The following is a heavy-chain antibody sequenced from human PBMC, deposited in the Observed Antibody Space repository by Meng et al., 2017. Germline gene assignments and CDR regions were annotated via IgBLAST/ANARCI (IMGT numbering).Heavy chain of an antibody. Sequence: EGQLGVSGGGVVQPGGSLRPSRSTSGCTVRSYWMSWVRQAPGKGLEWVANIKQDGSEKYYVDSVKGRFTISRDNAKNSLYLQMNSLRAEDTAVYYCAREGVIYWYFDLWGRGTLVTVSS. CDR1: GCTVRSYW. CDR3: AREGVIYWYFDL. J-gene: IGHJ2*01. D-gene: IGHD3-10*01. V-gene: IGHV3-7*01. CDR2: IKQDGSEK.